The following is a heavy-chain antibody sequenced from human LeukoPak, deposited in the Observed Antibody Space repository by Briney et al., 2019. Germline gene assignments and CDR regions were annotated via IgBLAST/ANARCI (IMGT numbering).Heavy chain of an antibody. D-gene: IGHD1-20*01. Sequence: SETLSLTCTVSGGSISSGSYDWSWIRQPAGKGLDWIGRVYTSGSTNYNPSLKSRVTISVDTSKNQFSLKLSSVTAADTAVYYCARDAVVITGTTFSYYYHMDVWGKGTTVTVSS. CDR2: VYTSGST. CDR3: ARDAVVITGTTFSYYYHMDV. V-gene: IGHV4-61*02. CDR1: GGSISSGSYD. J-gene: IGHJ6*03.